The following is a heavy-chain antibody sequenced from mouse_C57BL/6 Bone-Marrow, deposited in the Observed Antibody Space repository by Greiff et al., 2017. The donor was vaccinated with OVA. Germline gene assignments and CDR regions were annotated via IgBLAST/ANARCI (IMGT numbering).Heavy chain of an antibody. CDR2: IDPEDGDT. CDR1: GFNIKDYY. CDR3: TTPPHFSYGGYYFDY. J-gene: IGHJ2*01. D-gene: IGHD1-1*02. V-gene: IGHV14-1*01. Sequence: EVKLVESGAELVRPGASVKLSCTASGFNIKDYYMHWVKQRPEQGLEWIGRIDPEDGDTEYAPKFQGKATMTADTSSNTAYLQLSSLTSEDTAVYYCTTPPHFSYGGYYFDYWGQGTTLTVSS.